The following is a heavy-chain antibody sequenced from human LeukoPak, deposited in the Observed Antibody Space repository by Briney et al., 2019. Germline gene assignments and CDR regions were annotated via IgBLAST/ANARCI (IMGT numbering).Heavy chain of an antibody. D-gene: IGHD4-11*01. CDR3: ARVYSKLFDY. J-gene: IGHJ4*02. Sequence: ASVKVSCKASGYSFTNYGISWVRQAPGQGLEWMGWINTYNGDTKYAQKLQGRVTMTTDTSTSTAYMELRSLRSDDTAVYYCARVYSKLFDYWGQGTPVTVSS. CDR2: INTYNGDT. V-gene: IGHV1-18*01. CDR1: GYSFTNYG.